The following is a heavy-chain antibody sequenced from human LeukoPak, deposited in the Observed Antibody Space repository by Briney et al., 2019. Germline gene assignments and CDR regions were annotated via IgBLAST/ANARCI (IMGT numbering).Heavy chain of an antibody. CDR3: ARDRGDTAMAHPFDY. J-gene: IGHJ4*02. CDR1: GGSISTYY. Sequence: SETLSLTCTVSGGSISTYYWSWIRQPPGKGLEWIGFISFSGSTNYNPSLKSRVTISIDTSKNQFSLKLCSVTAADTAVYYCARDRGDTAMAHPFDYWGQGTLVTVSS. CDR2: ISFSGST. V-gene: IGHV4-59*01. D-gene: IGHD5-18*01.